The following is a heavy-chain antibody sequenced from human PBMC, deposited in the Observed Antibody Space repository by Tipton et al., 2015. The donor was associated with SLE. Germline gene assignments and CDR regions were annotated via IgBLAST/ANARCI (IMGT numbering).Heavy chain of an antibody. Sequence: TLSLTCTVSGGSISTYSWSWIRQPPGKGLEWIGSIYYSGSTYYNPSLKSRVTISVDTSKNQFSLKLSSVTAADTAVYFCARIIAGHGDAFDVWGQGTMVTVSS. CDR2: IYYSGST. J-gene: IGHJ3*01. CDR1: GGSISTYS. V-gene: IGHV4-59*12. CDR3: ARIIAGHGDAFDV.